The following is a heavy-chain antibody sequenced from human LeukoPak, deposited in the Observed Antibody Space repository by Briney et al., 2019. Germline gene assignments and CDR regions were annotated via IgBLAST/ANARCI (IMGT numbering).Heavy chain of an antibody. CDR1: GFTFSRYW. D-gene: IGHD2-8*01. CDR3: AKVTFTSGACCVFDP. Sequence: AGTLRLSCTASGFTFSRYWMSWVRQAPGKGLEWVANIKEDGSDKYHVDSVNGRFTISRDYAKNSLYLQMSSLRVEDTAVYYCAKVTFTSGACCVFDPWGQGTLVTVSS. CDR2: IKEDGSDK. J-gene: IGHJ5*02. V-gene: IGHV3-7*05.